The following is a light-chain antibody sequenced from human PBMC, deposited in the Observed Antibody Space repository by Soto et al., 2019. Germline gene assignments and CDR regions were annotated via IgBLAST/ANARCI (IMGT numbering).Light chain of an antibody. J-gene: IGKJ3*01. CDR2: AAS. CDR3: QQSYSTPLT. CDR1: QSISSY. Sequence: DIQMTQSPSSLSASVGDRVTITCRASQSISSYLNWYQQKPGKAPKLLIYAASSLQSGVPSRFSGSGSGTDFTLTISSLQPDAFATYYCQQSYSTPLTFGPGTKVDIK. V-gene: IGKV1-39*01.